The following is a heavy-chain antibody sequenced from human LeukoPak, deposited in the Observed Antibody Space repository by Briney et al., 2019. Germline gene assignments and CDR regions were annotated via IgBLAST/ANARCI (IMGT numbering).Heavy chain of an antibody. Sequence: GGSLRLSCAASGFTLSDYYMSWIRQAPGKGLEWVSYISSSGSAIYYPDSVKGRFTISRDNAKNSLYLQMNSLRAEDTAVYYCASESGRSADYWGQGTLVTVSS. CDR1: GFTLSDYY. CDR3: ASESGRSADY. V-gene: IGHV3-11*04. CDR2: ISSSGSAI. J-gene: IGHJ4*02. D-gene: IGHD3-10*01.